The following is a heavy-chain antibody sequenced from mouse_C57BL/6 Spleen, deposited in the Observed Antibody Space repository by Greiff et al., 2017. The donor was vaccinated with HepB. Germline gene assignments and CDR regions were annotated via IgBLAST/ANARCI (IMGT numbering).Heavy chain of an antibody. CDR3: ARDGYDERFAY. J-gene: IGHJ3*01. V-gene: IGHV1-54*01. CDR1: GYAFTNYL. CDR2: INPGSGGT. Sequence: VQLQQSGAELVRPGTSVKVSCKASGYAFTNYLIEWVKQRPGQGLEWIGVINPGSGGTNYNEKFKGKATLTADKSSSTAYMQLSSLTSADSAVYFCARDGYDERFAYWGQGTLVTVSA. D-gene: IGHD2-2*01.